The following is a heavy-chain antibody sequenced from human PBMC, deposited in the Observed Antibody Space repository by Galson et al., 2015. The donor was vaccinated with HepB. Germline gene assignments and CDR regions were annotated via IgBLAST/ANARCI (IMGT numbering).Heavy chain of an antibody. Sequence: SLRLSCAASGFTLSDYWMTWVRQAPGKGLEWVANIKHDGSDEYYVDSVKGRFTIARDNANKSLYLEMNNLRVEDTAVYYCGRIYEYGDYVTSYFDYWGQGVLVTVSS. D-gene: IGHD4-17*01. V-gene: IGHV3-7*03. CDR3: GRIYEYGDYVTSYFDY. J-gene: IGHJ4*02. CDR2: IKHDGSDE. CDR1: GFTLSDYW.